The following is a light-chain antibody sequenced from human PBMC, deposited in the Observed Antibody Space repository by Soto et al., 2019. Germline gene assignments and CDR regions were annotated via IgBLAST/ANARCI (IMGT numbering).Light chain of an antibody. V-gene: IGLV4-60*02. Sequence: QSVLTQSSSASASLGSSVKLTCTLSSGHSSYIIAWHQQQPGKAPWYLMKLEGSGSYNKGSGVPDRFSGSSSGADRYLTISNLQFEDEADYYCETWDFNTRVFGGGTKVTVL. CDR2: LEGSGSY. CDR1: SGHSSYI. CDR3: ETWDFNTRV. J-gene: IGLJ3*02.